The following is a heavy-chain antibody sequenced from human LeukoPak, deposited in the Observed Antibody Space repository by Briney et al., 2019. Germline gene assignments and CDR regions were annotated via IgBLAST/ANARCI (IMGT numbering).Heavy chain of an antibody. CDR2: IIPIFGTA. CDR3: ARASLGYCSSTSCCREFDP. J-gene: IGHJ5*02. D-gene: IGHD2-2*01. V-gene: IGHV1-69*05. CDR1: GYTFTGYY. Sequence: ASVKVSCKASGYTFTGYYMHWVRQAPGQGLEWMGGIIPIFGTANYAQKFQGRVTVTTDESTSTAYMELSSLRSEDTAVYYCARASLGYCSSTSCCREFDPRGQGTLVTVSS.